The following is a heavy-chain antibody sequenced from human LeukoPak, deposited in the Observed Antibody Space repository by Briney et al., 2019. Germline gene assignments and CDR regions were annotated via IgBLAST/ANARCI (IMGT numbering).Heavy chain of an antibody. Sequence: GGSLRLSCAASGFSFSSYAMHWVRQAPGKGLEWVAVISYDGSNKYYADSVKGRFTISRDNSKNTLYLQMNSLRAEDTAVYYCAKYYYGSGDVWGKGTTVTVSS. J-gene: IGHJ6*04. V-gene: IGHV3-30*04. CDR1: GFSFSSYA. CDR2: ISYDGSNK. D-gene: IGHD3-10*01. CDR3: AKYYYGSGDV.